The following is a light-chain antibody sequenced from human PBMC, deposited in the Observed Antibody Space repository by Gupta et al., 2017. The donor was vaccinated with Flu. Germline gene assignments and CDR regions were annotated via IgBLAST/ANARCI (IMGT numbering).Light chain of an antibody. V-gene: IGKV3-11*01. J-gene: IGKJ2*01. CDR3: QKRSNWPPYT. Sequence: EIVLTQYPATLSLSPGERPTLSCRASQSVGTYLAWYQQKPGQTPRLLIYDASNRTTGIPARFSGSGSGTDFTLTISSLEPEGFAVYYCQKRSNWPPYTFGQGTRLEI. CDR2: DAS. CDR1: QSVGTY.